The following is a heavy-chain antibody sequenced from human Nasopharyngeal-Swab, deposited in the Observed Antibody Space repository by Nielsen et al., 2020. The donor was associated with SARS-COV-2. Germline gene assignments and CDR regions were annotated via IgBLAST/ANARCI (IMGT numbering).Heavy chain of an antibody. Sequence: GESLKISCVASGYSFRTYGMSWVRQAPGKGLEGVAAIVGSGVISGSGGSSYYADSVKGRFTISRDNSKNTLSLQLNSLRAEDMAVYYCEKNLRGPYFFWGQGTLVTVSS. CDR1: GYSFRTYG. CDR3: EKNLRGPYFF. V-gene: IGHV3-23*01. J-gene: IGHJ4*02. CDR2: IVGSGVISGSGGSS. D-gene: IGHD2/OR15-2a*01.